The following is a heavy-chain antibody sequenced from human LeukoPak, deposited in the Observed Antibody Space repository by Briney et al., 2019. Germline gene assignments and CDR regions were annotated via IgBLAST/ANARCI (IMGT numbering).Heavy chain of an antibody. J-gene: IGHJ4*02. Sequence: GGSLRLSCAASEFRFGSYAMSWVRQAPRKGPEWVANIHQDGVDKDYVDSVAGRFTISRDNAKNSLYLQMNSLRAEDMALYYCAKDMGYDSSGRFDYWGQGTLVTVSS. CDR1: EFRFGSYA. D-gene: IGHD3-22*01. V-gene: IGHV3-7*03. CDR2: IHQDGVDK. CDR3: AKDMGYDSSGRFDY.